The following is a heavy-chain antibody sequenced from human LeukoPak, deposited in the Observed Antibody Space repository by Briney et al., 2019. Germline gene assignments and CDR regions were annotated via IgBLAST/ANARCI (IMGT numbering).Heavy chain of an antibody. J-gene: IGHJ4*02. CDR3: ARDQWLDY. D-gene: IGHD6-19*01. CDR1: GFTFSGYI. Sequence: GGSLRLSCAASGFTFSGYIMNWVRQAPGKGLEWVSFIGTSGNTIYYAASVKGRFTVSRDNAKNSLYLQMNSLRAEDTAVYYCARDQWLDYWGRGTLVTVSS. V-gene: IGHV3-48*01. CDR2: IGTSGNTI.